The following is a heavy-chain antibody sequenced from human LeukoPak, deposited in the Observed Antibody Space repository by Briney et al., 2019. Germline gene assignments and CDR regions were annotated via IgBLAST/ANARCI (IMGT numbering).Heavy chain of an antibody. CDR3: ASVSGNIQIWPQPFGDGMDV. CDR2: ISGSGRST. J-gene: IGHJ6*02. Sequence: GGSLRLSCAASRFTFSSYVMGWVRQAPGKGLECVSAISGSGRSTYYADSVKGRFTISREDSKNTLYLQMNILRAEDTAIYYCASVSGNIQIWPQPFGDGMDVWGQGTTVTVSS. V-gene: IGHV3-23*01. CDR1: RFTFSSYV. D-gene: IGHD3-10*01.